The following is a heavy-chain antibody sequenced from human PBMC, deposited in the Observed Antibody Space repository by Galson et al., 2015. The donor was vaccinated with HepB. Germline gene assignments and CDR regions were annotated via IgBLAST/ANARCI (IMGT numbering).Heavy chain of an antibody. CDR2: IWYDGSNK. D-gene: IGHD3-10*01. CDR1: GFTFSSYG. V-gene: IGHV3-33*08. J-gene: IGHJ5*02. Sequence: SLRLSCAASGFTFSSYGMHWVRQAPGKGLEWVAVIWYDGSNKYYADSVKGRFTISRDNSKNTLYLQMNSLRAEDTAVYYCARDARTMVRGVITNWFDPWGQGTLVTVSS. CDR3: ARDARTMVRGVITNWFDP.